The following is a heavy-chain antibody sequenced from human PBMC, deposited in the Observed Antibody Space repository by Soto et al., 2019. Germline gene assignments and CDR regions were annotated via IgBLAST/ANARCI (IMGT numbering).Heavy chain of an antibody. J-gene: IGHJ6*02. Sequence: PSETLSLACAVYGGSFSGYYWSSIRQPPGKGVEWLGAINHSGSTNYNPSLKSRVTISVDTSKNQFSLKLSSVTAADTAVYYCARAPRPEGDSSGWLSYYYYYGMDVWGQGTTVT. CDR1: GGSFSGYY. V-gene: IGHV4-34*01. CDR2: INHSGST. D-gene: IGHD6-19*01. CDR3: ARAPRPEGDSSGWLSYYYYYGMDV.